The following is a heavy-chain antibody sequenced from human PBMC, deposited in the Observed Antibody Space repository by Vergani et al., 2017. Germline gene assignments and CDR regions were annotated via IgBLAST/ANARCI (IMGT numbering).Heavy chain of an antibody. CDR2: VYYTGST. Sequence: QVQLQESGPRLVKPSETLSLTCTVSGAAIKDFYWSWFRQPPGKGLEWIGYVYYTGSTTYNPSLKSRVTISVDTSNNQFSLRMTSLTAADTAIYYCARDRDLYCRSTTSCHNWFDPWGQGSLVTVSS. CDR1: GAAIKDFY. J-gene: IGHJ5*02. V-gene: IGHV4-59*01. CDR3: ARDRDLYCRSTTSCHNWFDP. D-gene: IGHD2/OR15-2a*01.